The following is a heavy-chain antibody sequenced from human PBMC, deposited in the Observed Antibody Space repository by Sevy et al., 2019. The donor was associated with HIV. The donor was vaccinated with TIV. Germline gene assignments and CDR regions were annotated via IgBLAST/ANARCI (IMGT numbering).Heavy chain of an antibody. V-gene: IGHV3-64D*06. Sequence: GGSLRLSCSASGFTFSHYAMHWVRQAPGKGLEYVSVISSNGGSTYYADPVKGRFTISRDNSKNTLFLQMSSLRAEDTAVYYCVKDLIYASGSTLYYGMDVWGQGTTVTVSS. CDR1: GFTFSHYA. J-gene: IGHJ6*02. CDR3: VKDLIYASGSTLYYGMDV. CDR2: ISSNGGST. D-gene: IGHD6-19*01.